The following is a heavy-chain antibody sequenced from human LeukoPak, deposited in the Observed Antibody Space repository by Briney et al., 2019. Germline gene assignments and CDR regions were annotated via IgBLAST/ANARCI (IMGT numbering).Heavy chain of an antibody. V-gene: IGHV3-21*04. J-gene: IGHJ4*02. CDR2: ISSSSSYI. CDR1: GFTFSSYS. Sequence: GGSLRLSCAASGFTFSSYSMNWVRQAPGKGLEWVSSISSSSSYIYYADSVKGRFTISRDNSKNTLYLQMNSLRAEDTAVYYCAKTNPLNMITFGGVIYNFDYWGQGTLVTVSS. CDR3: AKTNPLNMITFGGVIYNFDY. D-gene: IGHD3-16*02.